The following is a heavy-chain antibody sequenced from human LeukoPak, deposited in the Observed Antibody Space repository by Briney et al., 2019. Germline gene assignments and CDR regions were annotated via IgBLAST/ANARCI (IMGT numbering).Heavy chain of an antibody. V-gene: IGHV4-59*01. Sequence: SETLSLTCTVSGGSIISYYWSWIRQPPGKGLEWIGYIYYSGSTNYNPSLKSRVTISVDTSKNQFSLKLSSVTAADTAVYYCASGEMDCGGDCPYAFDIWGQGTMVTVSS. J-gene: IGHJ3*02. CDR3: ASGEMDCGGDCPYAFDI. CDR2: IYYSGST. D-gene: IGHD2-21*02. CDR1: GGSIISYY.